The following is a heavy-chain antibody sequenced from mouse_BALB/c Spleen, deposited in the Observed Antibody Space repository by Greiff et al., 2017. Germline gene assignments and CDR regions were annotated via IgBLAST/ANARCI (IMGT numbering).Heavy chain of an antibody. CDR1: GYTFTSYW. CDR2: IYPGSGST. V-gene: IGHV1S22*01. D-gene: IGHD3-3*01. J-gene: IGHJ2*01. CDR3: TRSGRGTPDY. Sequence: LQQPGSELVRPGASVKLSCTASGYTFTSYWMHWVKQRPGQGLEWIGNIYPGSGSTNYDEKFKSKATLTVDTSSSTAYMQLSSLTSEDSAVYYCTRSGRGTPDYWGQGTTLTVSS.